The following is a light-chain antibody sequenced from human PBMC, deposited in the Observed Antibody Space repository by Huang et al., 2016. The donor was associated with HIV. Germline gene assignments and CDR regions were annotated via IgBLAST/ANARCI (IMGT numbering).Light chain of an antibody. V-gene: IGKV3-15*01. CDR3: QQFNKWPPWT. Sequence: EIVMTQSPATLSVSPGERATLSCRASQSVSSNLAWYQQKPGQAPRLLIDVASTRATGFPARFSGSGSGTQFTLTISSLQSEDVAVYYCQQFNKWPPWTFGQGTKVEIK. J-gene: IGKJ1*01. CDR2: VAS. CDR1: QSVSSN.